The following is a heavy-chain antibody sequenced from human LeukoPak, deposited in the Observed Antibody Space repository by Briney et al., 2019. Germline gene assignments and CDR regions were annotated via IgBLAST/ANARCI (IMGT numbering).Heavy chain of an antibody. J-gene: IGHJ4*02. CDR1: GGSISSSDYY. Sequence: SETLSLTCTVSGGSISSSDYYWSWIRQPPGMGLEWIGYIHYSGATYYNPSLKSRVTLSVDTSKNQFSLRLTSVTAADTAVYYCATKPNGDYYFDYWGQGTLVTVS. D-gene: IGHD4-17*01. CDR3: ATKPNGDYYFDY. CDR2: IHYSGAT. V-gene: IGHV4-30-4*01.